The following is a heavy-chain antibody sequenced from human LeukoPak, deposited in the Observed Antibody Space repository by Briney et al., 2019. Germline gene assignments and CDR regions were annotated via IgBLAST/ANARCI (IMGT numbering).Heavy chain of an antibody. Sequence: GGSLRLSCATSGFTFNNAWMNWVRQAPGKGLEWVSYISSSGSTIYYADSVRGRFTISRDNAENSLYLQMDSLRAEDTAVYYCARDLGEEWELSNWFDPWGQGTLVTVSS. J-gene: IGHJ5*02. CDR2: ISSSGSTI. CDR3: ARDLGEEWELSNWFDP. D-gene: IGHD1-26*01. V-gene: IGHV3-48*04. CDR1: GFTFNNAW.